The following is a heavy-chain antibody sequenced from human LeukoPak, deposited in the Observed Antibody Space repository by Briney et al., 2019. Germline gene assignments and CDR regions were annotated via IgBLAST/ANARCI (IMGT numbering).Heavy chain of an antibody. CDR3: ATYFAGAETFDI. V-gene: IGHV5-51*01. J-gene: IGHJ3*02. D-gene: IGHD3-16*01. CDR2: IFPGDSDT. Sequence: GESLKISCKASGNSITTYWIGWVRQKPGKGLEWMGLIFPGDSDTKYSPSFQGQVTISADKSISTAYLQWSSLKASDTTMYYCATYFAGAETFDIWGQGTMVTVSS. CDR1: GNSITTYW.